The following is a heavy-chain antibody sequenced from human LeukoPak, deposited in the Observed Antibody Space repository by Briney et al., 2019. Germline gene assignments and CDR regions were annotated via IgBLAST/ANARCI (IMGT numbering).Heavy chain of an antibody. J-gene: IGHJ4*02. D-gene: IGHD3-22*01. CDR1: GGSISPYY. Sequence: SETLSLTCTVSGGSISPYYWSWIRQPPGKGLEWIGYIYYSGSTNYNPSLKSRVTISVDTSKNQFSLRLSSVTAADTAVYHCARVTGYIVEDYFDYWGQGTLVTVSS. CDR3: ARVTGYIVEDYFDY. CDR2: IYYSGST. V-gene: IGHV4-59*01.